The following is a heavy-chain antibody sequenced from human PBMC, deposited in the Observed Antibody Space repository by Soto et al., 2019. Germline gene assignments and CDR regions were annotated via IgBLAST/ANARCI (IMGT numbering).Heavy chain of an antibody. CDR1: VFTLSYYW. Sequence: GGSLRLSCAASVFTLSYYWMHWVRQAPGKGLVCVSRINIDGSTKNYADSVQGRFTISRYNAKNTLYLEMNSLRAECTAVYYSGNFYSGSYSKYWGPGTLVTVSS. CDR3: GNFYSGSYSKY. D-gene: IGHD1-26*01. CDR2: INIDGSTK. V-gene: IGHV3-74*01. J-gene: IGHJ4*02.